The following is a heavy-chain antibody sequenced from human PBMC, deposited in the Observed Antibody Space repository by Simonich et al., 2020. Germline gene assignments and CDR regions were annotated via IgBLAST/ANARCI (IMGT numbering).Heavy chain of an antibody. D-gene: IGHD3-10*01. V-gene: IGHV2-5*02. CDR1: GFSLSTSGVG. CDR2: IYLDDDK. J-gene: IGHJ3*02. CDR3: AHKLSGWFGERDAFDI. Sequence: QITLKESGPTLVKPTQTLTLTCTFSGFSLSTSGVGVGWIRQPPGKSLEWLALIYLDDDKRYSPSLKSRLTITKDTAKNQVVLTMTNMDPVDTATYYCAHKLSGWFGERDAFDIWGQGTMVTVSS.